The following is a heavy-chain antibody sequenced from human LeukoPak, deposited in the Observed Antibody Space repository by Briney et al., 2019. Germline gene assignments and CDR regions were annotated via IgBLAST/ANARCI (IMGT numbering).Heavy chain of an antibody. V-gene: IGHV4-39*01. D-gene: IGHD2-2*02. Sequence: SETLSLTCTVSGGSISSSSYYWGWIRQPPGKGLEWLGSIYYSGSTYYNPSLKSRVTISVDTSENQFSLKLSSVTAADTAVYYCARHGYCSSTSCYTGPPYYFDYWGQGTLVTVSS. J-gene: IGHJ4*02. CDR2: IYYSGST. CDR3: ARHGYCSSTSCYTGPPYYFDY. CDR1: GGSISSSSYY.